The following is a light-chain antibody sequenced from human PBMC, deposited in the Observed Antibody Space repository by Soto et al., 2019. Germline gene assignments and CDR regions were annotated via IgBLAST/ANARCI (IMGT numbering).Light chain of an antibody. V-gene: IGKV3-20*01. CDR2: GAS. CDR1: QSVSSSR. CDR3: QHYNSYSEA. J-gene: IGKJ1*01. Sequence: EIVLTQSPGTLSLSPGERATLSCRASQSVSSSRLAWYQQKPGQAPRLLIYGASSRATGIPERFSGSGSGTDFTLTISSLEPEDFATYYCQHYNSYSEAFGQGTKVELK.